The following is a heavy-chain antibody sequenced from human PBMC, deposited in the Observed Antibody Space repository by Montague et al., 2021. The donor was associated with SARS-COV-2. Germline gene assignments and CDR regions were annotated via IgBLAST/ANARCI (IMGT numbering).Heavy chain of an antibody. V-gene: IGHV4-59*12. J-gene: IGHJ6*02. D-gene: IGHD2-2*01. Sequence: SETLSLTCTVSGGSISFYYWSWIRQPPGQGLEWIGYIYYSGSTNYNPSLKSRVTISVDTSRNQFSLKLSSVTAADTAVYYCARVRAVPAAMRIFSLGRSYDVMDAWGQGTTVPVPS. CDR2: IYYSGST. CDR1: GGSISFYY. CDR3: ARVRAVPAAMRIFSLGRSYDVMDA.